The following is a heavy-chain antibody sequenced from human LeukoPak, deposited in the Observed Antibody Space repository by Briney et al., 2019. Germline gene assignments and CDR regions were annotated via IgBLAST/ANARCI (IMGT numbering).Heavy chain of an antibody. J-gene: IGHJ4*02. V-gene: IGHV4-39*01. D-gene: IGHD4-23*01. CDR1: GGSISSSSYY. CDR2: IYYSGST. Sequence: SETLSLTCTVSGGSISSSSYYWGWIRQPPGKGLEWIGSIYYSGSTYYNPSLKSRVTISVDTSKNQFSLKLSSVTAADTAVYYCARRVTPPGYFDYWGQGTLVTVPS. CDR3: ARRVTPPGYFDY.